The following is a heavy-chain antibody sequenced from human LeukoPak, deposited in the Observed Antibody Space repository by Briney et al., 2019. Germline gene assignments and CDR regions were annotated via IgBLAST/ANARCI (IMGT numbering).Heavy chain of an antibody. Sequence: GGSLRLSCAASGFTFSSYSMNWVRQAPGKGLEWVSSISSSSSYIYYADSVKGRFTISRDNSKNTLYLQMNSLRAEDTAVYYCAKGGWRYCSSTSCYVPFDYWGQGTLVTVSS. V-gene: IGHV3-21*01. D-gene: IGHD2-2*01. CDR2: ISSSSSYI. CDR1: GFTFSSYS. CDR3: AKGGWRYCSSTSCYVPFDY. J-gene: IGHJ4*02.